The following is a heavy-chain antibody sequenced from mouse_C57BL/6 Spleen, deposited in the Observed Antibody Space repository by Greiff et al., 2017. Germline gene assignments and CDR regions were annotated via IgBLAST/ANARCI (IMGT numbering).Heavy chain of an antibody. CDR1: GFSLTSYG. CDR2: IWRGGST. D-gene: IGHD2-3*01. CDR3: AKKDDGYYAWFAY. J-gene: IGHJ3*01. V-gene: IGHV2-5*01. Sequence: VVLVESGPGLVQPSQSLSITCTVSGFSLTSYGVHWVRQSPGKGLEWLGVIWRGGSTDYNAAFMSRLSITKDNSKSQVFFKMNSLQADDTAIYYCAKKDDGYYAWFAYWGQGTLVTVSA.